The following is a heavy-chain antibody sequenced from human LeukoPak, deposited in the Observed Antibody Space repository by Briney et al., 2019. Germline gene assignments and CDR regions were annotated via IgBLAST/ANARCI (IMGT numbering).Heavy chain of an antibody. J-gene: IGHJ6*02. V-gene: IGHV3-48*01. CDR3: ARERQFYGLDV. CDR2: ISSSSSTI. CDR1: GFTFSSYS. Sequence: GGSLRLSCAASGFTFSSYSMNWVRQAPGKGLEWVSYISSSSSTIYYADSVKGRFTISRDNAKNSLYLQMNSLRAEDTAVYYCARERQFYGLDVWGQGTTATVSS.